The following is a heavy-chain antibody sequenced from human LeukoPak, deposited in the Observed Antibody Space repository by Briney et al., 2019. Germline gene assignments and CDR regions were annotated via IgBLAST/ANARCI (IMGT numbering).Heavy chain of an antibody. D-gene: IGHD3-10*01. J-gene: IGHJ4*02. Sequence: PSETLSLTCTVSGDSISSGGYFWSWIRQSPGKGLEWIGSINHSGSTYYNPSLKSRVTVSVDMSKNQFSLKLSSVTAADTAVYYCARDRGLWFGELCYWGQGTLVTVSS. CDR2: INHSGST. CDR3: ARDRGLWFGELCY. V-gene: IGHV4-30-2*05. CDR1: GDSISSGGYF.